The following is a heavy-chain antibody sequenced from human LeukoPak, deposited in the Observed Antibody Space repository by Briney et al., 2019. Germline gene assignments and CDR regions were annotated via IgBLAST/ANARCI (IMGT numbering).Heavy chain of an antibody. Sequence: PSETLSLTCAAYGGSFSGYYWSWIRQPPGKGLEWIGEINHSGSTNYNPSLKSRVTISVDTSKNQFSLKLSSVTAADTAVYYCARGRGQWPKDWGQGTLVTVSS. CDR1: GGSFSGYY. CDR3: ARGRGQWPKD. CDR2: INHSGST. V-gene: IGHV4-34*01. J-gene: IGHJ4*02. D-gene: IGHD6-19*01.